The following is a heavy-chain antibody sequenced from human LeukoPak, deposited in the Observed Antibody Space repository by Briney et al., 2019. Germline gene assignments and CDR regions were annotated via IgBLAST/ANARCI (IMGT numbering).Heavy chain of an antibody. D-gene: IGHD1-26*01. J-gene: IGHJ4*02. V-gene: IGHV3-23*01. CDR2: ISGSGGST. CDR1: GFSFSNYA. CDR3: ANGVSGSYSRFDY. Sequence: GGSLRLSCAASGFSFSNYAMNWVRQAPGKGLEWVSAISGSGGSTYYADSVKGRFTISRDNSKNTLYLQMNSLRAEDTAVYYCANGVSGSYSRFDYWGQGTLVTVSS.